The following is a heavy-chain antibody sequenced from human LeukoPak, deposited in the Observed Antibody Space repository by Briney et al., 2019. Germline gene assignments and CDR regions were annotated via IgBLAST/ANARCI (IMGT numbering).Heavy chain of an antibody. CDR3: AKWYH. V-gene: IGHV3-30*18. CDR1: GFTFSSYG. J-gene: IGHJ5*02. CDR2: ISYDGSNK. Sequence: PGGSLRLSCAASGFTFSSYGMHWVRQAPGKGLEWVAVISYDGSNKYYADSVKGRFTISRDNSKNTLYLQMNSLRAEDTAVYYCAKWYHWGQGTLVTVSS.